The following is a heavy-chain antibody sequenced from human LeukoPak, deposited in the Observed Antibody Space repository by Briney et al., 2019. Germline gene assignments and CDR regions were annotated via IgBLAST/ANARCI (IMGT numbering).Heavy chain of an antibody. CDR1: GFTFSSYA. CDR3: AKGMYYDYVWGSYRPVGFDY. V-gene: IGHV3-23*01. D-gene: IGHD3-16*02. J-gene: IGHJ4*02. Sequence: HSGESLRLSCAASGFTFSSYAMSWVRQAPGKGLEWVSAISGSGGSTYYADSVKGRFTISRDNSKNTLYLQMNSLRAEDTAVYYCAKGMYYDYVWGSYRPVGFDYWGQGILVTVSS. CDR2: ISGSGGST.